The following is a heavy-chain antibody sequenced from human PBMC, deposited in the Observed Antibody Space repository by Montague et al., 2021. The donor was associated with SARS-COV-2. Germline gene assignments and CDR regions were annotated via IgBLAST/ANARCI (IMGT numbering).Heavy chain of an antibody. Sequence: SETLSLTCAVSRGSISNYYCTWSRQSPGKGLERIGEINQCGAPNYTSSLTSRVTISLATSKKQISLKLNSVTVADTAVFFCARGRPVQRSFGHFDSISSGGFDIWGQGSLVIVSS. D-gene: IGHD3-9*01. V-gene: IGHV4-34*01. CDR3: ARGRPVQRSFGHFDSISSGGFDI. CDR1: RGSISNYY. CDR2: INQCGAP. J-gene: IGHJ3*02.